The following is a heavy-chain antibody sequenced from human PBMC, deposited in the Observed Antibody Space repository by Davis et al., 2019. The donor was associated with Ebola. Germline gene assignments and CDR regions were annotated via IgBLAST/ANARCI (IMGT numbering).Heavy chain of an antibody. CDR2: ITGSGSAI. V-gene: IGHV3-11*01. J-gene: IGHJ6*02. CDR1: GFTFSDYY. D-gene: IGHD4-11*01. Sequence: PGGSLRLSCEASGFTFSDYYMNWVRQAPGKGLEWVAYITGSGSAIYYADSVKGRFTISRDNAKNSLYLQMNSLRAEDTAVYYCARDVDDYINYIWMDVWGQGTTVTVSS. CDR3: ARDVDDYINYIWMDV.